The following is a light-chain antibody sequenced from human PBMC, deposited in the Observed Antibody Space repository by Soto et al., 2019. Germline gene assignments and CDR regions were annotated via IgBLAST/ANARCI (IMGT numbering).Light chain of an antibody. CDR3: QQSDRTPYT. V-gene: IGKV1-39*01. J-gene: IGKJ2*01. CDR2: AAS. CDR1: QSISSY. Sequence: DIQMTQSPSYLSASVGDRVTITCRASQSISSYLNWYQQKPGKAPKLLIYAASSLQSGVPSRFSGNGSGTDFTLTISSLQPEDFATFYCQQSDRTPYTFGQGTKLEIK.